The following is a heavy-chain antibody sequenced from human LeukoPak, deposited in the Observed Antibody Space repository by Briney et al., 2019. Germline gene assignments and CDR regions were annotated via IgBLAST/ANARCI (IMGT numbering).Heavy chain of an antibody. Sequence: SETLSLTCTVSGGSISSSGYYWGWIRQPPGKGLEWIGNIYYGGNTYYNPSLKSRVTISVDTSKNQFSLKLTSVTAADTAVYSCARLRDSSGFYSRVWGEGTLVTVSS. V-gene: IGHV4-39*01. D-gene: IGHD3-22*01. CDR3: ARLRDSSGFYSRV. CDR2: IYYGGNT. CDR1: GGSISSSGYY. J-gene: IGHJ4*02.